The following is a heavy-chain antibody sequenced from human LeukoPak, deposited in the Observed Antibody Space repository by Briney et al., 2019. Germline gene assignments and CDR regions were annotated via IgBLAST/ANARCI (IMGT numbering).Heavy chain of an antibody. CDR1: GYSFIGYY. D-gene: IGHD7-27*01. J-gene: IGHJ3*02. Sequence: ASVKVSCKASGYSFIGYYIHWVRQAPGQGLEWMGWINPNSGGANYAQKFQGKVTMTRDTSISTVYMELTRLRSDDTAMYYCAKSTNWGSISDGFDIWGQGTMVTVAS. CDR3: AKSTNWGSISDGFDI. CDR2: INPNSGGA. V-gene: IGHV1-2*02.